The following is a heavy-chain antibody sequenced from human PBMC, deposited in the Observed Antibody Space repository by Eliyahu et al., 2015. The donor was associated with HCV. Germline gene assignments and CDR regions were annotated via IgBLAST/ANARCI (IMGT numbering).Heavy chain of an antibody. J-gene: IGHJ4*02. D-gene: IGHD3-3*01. CDR3: ARGADKWSIEWLSPPWDDTITYFDY. CDR1: GYTFTGDX. CDR2: INPNSGGT. V-gene: IGHV1-2*02. Sequence: QVQLVQSGAEVKKPGASVKVSXXASGYTFTGDXXXGVRQAPGXGLEWMGWINPNSGGTNYAQKFQGRVTMTRDASISSAYMELSRLRSDDTAVYYCARGADKWSIEWLSPPWDDTITYFDYWGQGTLVTVSS.